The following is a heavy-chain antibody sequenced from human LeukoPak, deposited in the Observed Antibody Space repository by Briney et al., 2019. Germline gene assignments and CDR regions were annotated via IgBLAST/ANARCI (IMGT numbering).Heavy chain of an antibody. CDR1: GFTFSSYW. CDR3: ARDAPLDTAMVNYYMDV. Sequence: PGGSLRLSCAASGFTFSSYWMHWVRQAPGKGLVWVSRINSDGSSTSYTDSVKGRFTISRDNAKNSLYLQMNSLRAEDTAVYYCARDAPLDTAMVNYYMDVWGKGTTVTISS. CDR2: INSDGSST. J-gene: IGHJ6*03. D-gene: IGHD5-18*01. V-gene: IGHV3-74*01.